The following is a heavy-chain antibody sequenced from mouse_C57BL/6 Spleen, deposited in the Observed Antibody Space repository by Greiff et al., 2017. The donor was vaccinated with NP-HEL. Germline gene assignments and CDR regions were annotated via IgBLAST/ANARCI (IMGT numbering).Heavy chain of an antibody. CDR3: ARDVTTVVAKGYFDV. Sequence: EVKLVESGGGLVKPGGSLKLSCAASGFTFSSYAMSWVRQTPEKRLEWVATISDGGSYTYYPDNVKGRFTISRDNAKNNLYLQMSHLKSEDTAMYYCARDVTTVVAKGYFDVWGTGTTVTVSS. V-gene: IGHV5-4*01. CDR1: GFTFSSYA. D-gene: IGHD1-1*01. J-gene: IGHJ1*03. CDR2: ISDGGSYT.